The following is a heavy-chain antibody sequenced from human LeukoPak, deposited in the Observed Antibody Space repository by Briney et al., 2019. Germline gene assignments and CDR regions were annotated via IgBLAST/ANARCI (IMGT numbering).Heavy chain of an antibody. V-gene: IGHV1-2*02. J-gene: IGHJ6*03. CDR1: GYTFTGYY. CDR2: INPNSGGT. D-gene: IGHD5-24*01. Sequence: ASVKVSCKASGYTFTGYYMHWVRQAPGQGLEWMGWINPNSGGTNYAQKFQGRVTMTRDTSISTAYMELSRLRSEDTAVYYCARDGGEMATIDYYYYYMDVWGKGTTVTISS. CDR3: ARDGGEMATIDYYYYYMDV.